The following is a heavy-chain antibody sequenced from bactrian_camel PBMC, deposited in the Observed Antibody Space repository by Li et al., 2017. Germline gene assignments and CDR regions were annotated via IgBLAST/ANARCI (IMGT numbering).Heavy chain of an antibody. CDR2: YSGGSSK. D-gene: IGHD1*01. CDR1: GFTTCR. J-gene: IGHJ4*01. CDR3: AADRSLLACLGRNMTAAKWEY. Sequence: HVQLVESGGGSVQSGGSLRLSCVASGFTTCRGWYRQAPGKEREGVGYSGGSSKYIADYAQGRFTISQDNANNMMYLHMNSLKPEDTAKYYRAADRSLLACLGRNMTAAKWEYWGQGTQVTVS. V-gene: IGHV3S55*01.